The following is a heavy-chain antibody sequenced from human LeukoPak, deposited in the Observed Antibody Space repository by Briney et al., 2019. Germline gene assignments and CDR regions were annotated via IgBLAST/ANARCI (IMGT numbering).Heavy chain of an antibody. CDR3: ARETSQKGAHYMDV. Sequence: PSETLSLTCAVYGESFSDYYWSWIRQPPGKGLEWIGEINHSGSTNYSPSLKSRVTISVNTSKNQFSLKLTSVTAADTAVYYCARETSQKGAHYMDVWGKGTTITISS. CDR1: GESFSDYY. D-gene: IGHD3-16*01. CDR2: INHSGST. J-gene: IGHJ6*03. V-gene: IGHV4-34*01.